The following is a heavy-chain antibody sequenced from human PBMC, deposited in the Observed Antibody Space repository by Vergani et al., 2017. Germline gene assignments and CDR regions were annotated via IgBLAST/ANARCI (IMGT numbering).Heavy chain of an antibody. CDR3: ARDYLRYSSSWYYFDY. CDR1: GFTFSSYA. CDR2: ISYDGSNK. V-gene: IGHV3-30-3*01. D-gene: IGHD6-13*01. J-gene: IGHJ4*02. Sequence: QVQLVESGGGVVQPGRSLRLSCAASGFTFSSYAMHWVRQAPGKGLEWVAVISYDGSNKYYADSVKGRVTISRDNSKNTLYLQMNSLRAEDTAVYYCARDYLRYSSSWYYFDYWGQGTLVTVSS.